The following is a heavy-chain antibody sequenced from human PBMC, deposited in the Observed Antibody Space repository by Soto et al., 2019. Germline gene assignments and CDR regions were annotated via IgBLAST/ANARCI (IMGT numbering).Heavy chain of an antibody. CDR2: IYHSGTT. V-gene: IGHV4-30-2*01. CDR3: AGYDSGNYYYGMDV. D-gene: IGHD3-10*01. Sequence: QLQLQESGSGLVKPSQTLSLTCAVSGGSISSDSYSWSWIRQPPGKGLEWIGYIYHSGTTYYNPALMSRVTISVDRSKNQFSLYLTSVTAADTAVYYCAGYDSGNYYYGMDVWGQGTTVTVSS. J-gene: IGHJ6*02. CDR1: GGSISSDSYS.